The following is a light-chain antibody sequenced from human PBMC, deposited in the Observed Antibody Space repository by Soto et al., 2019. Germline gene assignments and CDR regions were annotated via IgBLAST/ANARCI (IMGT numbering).Light chain of an antibody. V-gene: IGKV3-11*01. Sequence: EIVLTQSPATLSLSPGERATLSCRASQSVGTFFAWYQQKPGQAPRLLIYDASNRATGIPARFSGSGSGTDFTLTISSLEPEDFAVYYCQQYGSSPPLTFGPGTKVDIK. CDR1: QSVGTF. J-gene: IGKJ3*01. CDR3: QQYGSSPPLT. CDR2: DAS.